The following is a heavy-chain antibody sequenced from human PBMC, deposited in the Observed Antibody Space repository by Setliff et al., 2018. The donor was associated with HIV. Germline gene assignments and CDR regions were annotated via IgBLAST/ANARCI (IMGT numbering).Heavy chain of an antibody. D-gene: IGHD3-22*01. Sequence: PSETLSLTCSVSSDSISSGSYYWSWIRLPAGKGLEWNGQIHTSGSTNYNASLKSRLTMSIATSKSQFSLKLSSVTAADTAVYYCARLMHYYDSFWVLWRENYFDSWGRGTLVTVSS. V-gene: IGHV4-61*09. J-gene: IGHJ4*01. CDR2: IHTSGST. CDR3: ARLMHYYDSFWVLWRENYFDS. CDR1: SDSISSGSYY.